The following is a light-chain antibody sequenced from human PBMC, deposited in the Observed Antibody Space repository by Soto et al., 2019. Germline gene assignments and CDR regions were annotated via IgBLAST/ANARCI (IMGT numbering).Light chain of an antibody. Sequence: GDRVIITCRASQTIDTWLAWYQQKSGKAPSLLIYDASTLQTGVPSSLSCSASGTEFTLTINSLQSDDFATYYSKQYYSXRYTCGKGTKV. CDR1: QTIDTW. CDR2: DAS. V-gene: IGKV1-5*01. CDR3: KQYYSXRYT. J-gene: IGKJ2*01.